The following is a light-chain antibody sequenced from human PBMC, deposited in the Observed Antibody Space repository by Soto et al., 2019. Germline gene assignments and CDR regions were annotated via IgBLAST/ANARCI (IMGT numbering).Light chain of an antibody. CDR2: GAS. J-gene: IGKJ5*01. CDR1: QSVSSN. Sequence: EIVMTQSPAALSVSPGEGATLSCRASQSVSSNLAWYQQKPGKAPRLLIFGASSRATGIPDRFSGSGSGTDFTLTISRLEPEDFAVYYCQQYGSSPITFGQGTRLEI. CDR3: QQYGSSPIT. V-gene: IGKV3-20*01.